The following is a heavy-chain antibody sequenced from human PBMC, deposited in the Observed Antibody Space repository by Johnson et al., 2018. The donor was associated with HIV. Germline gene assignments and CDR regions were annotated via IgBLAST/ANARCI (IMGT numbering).Heavy chain of an antibody. D-gene: IGHD6-6*01. J-gene: IGHJ3*02. CDR2: IKSNTDGGTT. V-gene: IGHV3-15*01. CDR3: TRDNGASSSWDAFDI. CDR1: GFTFSNAW. Sequence: VQLVESGGGLEKPGGSLRLSCAASGFTFSNAWMSWVRQAPGKGLEWVGRIKSNTDGGTTDYAAPVKGRFTISRDDSKSIAYLQMNSLKTEDTAVYYCTRDNGASSSWDAFDIWGQGTMVTVSS.